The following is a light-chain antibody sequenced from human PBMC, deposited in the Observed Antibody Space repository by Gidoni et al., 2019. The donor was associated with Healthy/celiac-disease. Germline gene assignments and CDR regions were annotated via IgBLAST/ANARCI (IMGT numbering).Light chain of an antibody. J-gene: IGKJ3*01. Sequence: DIQMTQSPSSLSASVGDRVTITCRASQSISSHLNWYQQKPGKAPKLLIYTASSLQSGVPSRFSGSGSGTDFALTISSLQPEDFATYYCQQSDSTPSFTFGPGTKVDIK. CDR2: TAS. V-gene: IGKV1-39*01. CDR1: QSISSH. CDR3: QQSDSTPSFT.